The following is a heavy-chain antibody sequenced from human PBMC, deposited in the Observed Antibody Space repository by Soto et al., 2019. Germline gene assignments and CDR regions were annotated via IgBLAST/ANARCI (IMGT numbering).Heavy chain of an antibody. CDR1: GYIFTNYD. CDR2: ISTYNGNT. Sequence: QVQMVQSGAEVKKPGASVKVSCKTSGYIFTNYDITWVRQAPGQGLEWVGWISTYNGNTNFAQKVQDRVTLTTDTSTSTAYMELSNLRSDDTAVYYCARGAEGDYWGQRTLVTVSS. CDR3: ARGAEGDY. D-gene: IGHD6-25*01. V-gene: IGHV1-18*01. J-gene: IGHJ4*02.